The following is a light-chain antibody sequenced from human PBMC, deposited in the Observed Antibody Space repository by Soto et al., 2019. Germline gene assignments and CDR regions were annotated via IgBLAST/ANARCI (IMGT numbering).Light chain of an antibody. V-gene: IGLV2-23*02. CDR3: CSYAGSSTFGV. J-gene: IGLJ3*02. Sequence: QSALTQPASVSGSPGQSITISCTVTSSDVGSYNLVSWYQQHPGKAPKLMIYEVSKRPSGVSNRFSGSKSGNTASLTISGLQAEDEADYYCCSYAGSSTFGVFGGGTKLTVL. CDR1: SSDVGSYNL. CDR2: EVS.